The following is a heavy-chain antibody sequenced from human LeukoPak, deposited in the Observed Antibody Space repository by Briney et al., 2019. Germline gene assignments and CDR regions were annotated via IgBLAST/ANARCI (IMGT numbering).Heavy chain of an antibody. Sequence: GGSLRLSCAASGFTFSNAWMSWVRQAPGKGLEWVSAISGSGGSTYYADSVKGRFTISRDNSKNTLYLQMNSLRAEDTAVYYCAKRSIAVAGILDYWGQGTLVTVSS. CDR2: ISGSGGST. CDR1: GFTFSNAW. CDR3: AKRSIAVAGILDY. V-gene: IGHV3-23*01. D-gene: IGHD6-19*01. J-gene: IGHJ4*02.